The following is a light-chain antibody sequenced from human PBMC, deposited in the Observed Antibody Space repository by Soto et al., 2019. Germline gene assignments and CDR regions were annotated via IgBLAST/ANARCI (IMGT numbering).Light chain of an antibody. Sequence: VLTQSPGTLSLSPGERATISCRASQSINSSYLAWYQHKPGQAPRLLFYGASSRATGIPHRFSGSASGTDFTLTISRLEPEDCGVYFCQQYGSSPGLFTFGPGSKVDFK. CDR2: GAS. CDR3: QQYGSSPGLFT. J-gene: IGKJ3*01. V-gene: IGKV3-20*01. CDR1: QSINSSY.